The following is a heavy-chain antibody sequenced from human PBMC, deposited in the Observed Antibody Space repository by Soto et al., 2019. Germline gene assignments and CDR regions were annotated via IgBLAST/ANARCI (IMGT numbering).Heavy chain of an antibody. J-gene: IGHJ3*01. Sequence: GGSLRLSCAASGFTFSSYWMGWVRQAPGKGLEWVANIKQDGSEKYYVDSVKGRFTISRDNAKNSLYLQMNSLRAEDTAVYYCARDQLYYNDISGRPLNAFDVWGQGTMVTVSS. CDR3: ARDQLYYNDISGRPLNAFDV. CDR2: IKQDGSEK. D-gene: IGHD3-22*01. V-gene: IGHV3-7*01. CDR1: GFTFSSYW.